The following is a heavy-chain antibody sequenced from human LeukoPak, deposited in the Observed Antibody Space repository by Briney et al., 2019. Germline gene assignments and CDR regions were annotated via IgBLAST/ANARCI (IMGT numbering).Heavy chain of an antibody. J-gene: IGHJ6*03. CDR2: IYYGGST. V-gene: IGHV4-59*01. CDR1: GGSISSYY. D-gene: IGHD3-16*01. Sequence: SETLSLTRTVSGGSISSYYWNWIRQPPGKGREWIGYIYYGGSTHYNPSLKSRVTISLDTSKHQFSLKLSSVTAADTAVYYCARDGAHKNHYYSHYYTDVWGKGTPVTVSS. CDR3: ARDGAHKNHYYSHYYTDV.